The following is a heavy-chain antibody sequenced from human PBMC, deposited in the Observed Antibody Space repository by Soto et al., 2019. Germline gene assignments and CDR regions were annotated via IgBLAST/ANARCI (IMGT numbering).Heavy chain of an antibody. D-gene: IGHD2-2*01. CDR1: GFTFSGHA. J-gene: IGHJ4*01. Sequence: SLRLSCAASGFTFSGHAMSWVRQAPGKGLEWVSGISGSGASTYYADSVKGRFTISRDNSKNTLYLQMNSLRAEDTAVYYCARIRGVYARGSFDYWGQEPWSPSPQ. CDR2: ISGSGAST. V-gene: IGHV3-23*01. CDR3: ARIRGVYARGSFDY.